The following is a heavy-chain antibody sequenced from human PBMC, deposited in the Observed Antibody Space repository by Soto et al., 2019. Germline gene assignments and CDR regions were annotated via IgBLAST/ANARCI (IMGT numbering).Heavy chain of an antibody. Sequence: EVQLLESGGGLVQPGGSLRLSCAASGFTFSSYAMSWVRQAPGKGLEWVSAISGSGGSTYYADSVKGRFTISKDNSKNTLYLQMNSLRAEDTAVYYCAKPVVEGYCSCGSCYLPFDIWGQGTMVTVSS. CDR3: AKPVVEGYCSCGSCYLPFDI. CDR2: ISGSGGST. CDR1: GFTFSSYA. J-gene: IGHJ3*02. D-gene: IGHD2-15*01. V-gene: IGHV3-23*01.